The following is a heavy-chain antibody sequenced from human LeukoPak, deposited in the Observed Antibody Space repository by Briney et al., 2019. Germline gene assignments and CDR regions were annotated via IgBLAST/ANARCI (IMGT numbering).Heavy chain of an antibody. CDR2: INPSGGST. Sequence: ASVKVSCKASGYTFTSYYMHWVRRAPGQGLEWMGIINPSGGSTSYAQKFQGRVTMTRDTSKNQFSLKLSSVNAADTAVYYCARGRQCSGGSCYRLDYWGQGTLVTVSS. V-gene: IGHV1-46*01. D-gene: IGHD2-15*01. CDR1: GYTFTSYY. J-gene: IGHJ4*02. CDR3: ARGRQCSGGSCYRLDY.